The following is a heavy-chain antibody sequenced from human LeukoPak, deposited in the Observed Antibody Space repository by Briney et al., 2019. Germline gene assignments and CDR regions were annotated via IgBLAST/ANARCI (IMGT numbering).Heavy chain of an antibody. CDR1: GYSISSGYY. V-gene: IGHV4-38-2*02. Sequence: SETLSLTCTVSGYSISSGYYWGWIRQPPGKGLEWIGSIYHSGSTYYNPSLKSRVTISVDTSKNQFSLKLSSVTAADTAAYYCARVTGYMIEDYFDYWGQGTLVTVSS. CDR3: ARVTGYMIEDYFDY. D-gene: IGHD3-22*01. CDR2: IYHSGST. J-gene: IGHJ4*02.